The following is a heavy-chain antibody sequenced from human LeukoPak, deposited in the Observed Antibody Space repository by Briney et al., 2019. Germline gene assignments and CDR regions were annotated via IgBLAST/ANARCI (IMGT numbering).Heavy chain of an antibody. V-gene: IGHV4-59*08. D-gene: IGHD3-22*01. CDR2: IYYSGST. CDR1: GGSISSYY. Sequence: KSSETLSLTCTVSGGSISSYYWSWIRQPPGKGLEWIGYIYYSGSTNYNPSLKSRVTISVDTSKNQFSLKLSSVTAADTAVYYCARRSNRGIYDSSGPLMAFDIWGQGTMVTVSS. J-gene: IGHJ3*02. CDR3: ARRSNRGIYDSSGPLMAFDI.